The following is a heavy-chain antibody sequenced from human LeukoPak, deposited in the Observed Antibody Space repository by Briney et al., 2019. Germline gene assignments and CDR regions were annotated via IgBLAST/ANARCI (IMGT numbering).Heavy chain of an antibody. CDR3: ARDRPIYCSGGSCYLFDF. V-gene: IGHV1-69*06. D-gene: IGHD2-15*01. Sequence: SVTVSCKPSGGTFSSYAISWVRQAPGQGLEWMGGIIPIFGTANYAQKFQGRVTITADKSTSTAYMGLSSLRSEDTAVYYCARDRPIYCSGGSCYLFDFWGQGTLVTVSS. J-gene: IGHJ4*02. CDR2: IIPIFGTA. CDR1: GGTFSSYA.